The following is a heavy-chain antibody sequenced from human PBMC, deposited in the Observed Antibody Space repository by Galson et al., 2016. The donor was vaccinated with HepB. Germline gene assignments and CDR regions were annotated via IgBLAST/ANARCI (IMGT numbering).Heavy chain of an antibody. V-gene: IGHV3-21*01. Sequence: SLRLSCAASGFTFSSYSMNWVRQAPGKGLEWVSSISSSSRYIYYADSVKGRFTISRDNAKNSLYLQMNSLRAEDTAVYYCARDRKKVPLVVTRPFWGQGTLVTVSS. J-gene: IGHJ4*02. CDR2: ISSSSRYI. D-gene: IGHD3-22*01. CDR1: GFTFSSYS. CDR3: ARDRKKVPLVVTRPF.